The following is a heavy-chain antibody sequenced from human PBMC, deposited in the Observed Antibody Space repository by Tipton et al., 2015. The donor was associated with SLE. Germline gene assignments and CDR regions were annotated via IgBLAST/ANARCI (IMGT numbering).Heavy chain of an antibody. CDR1: GGSISSYY. CDR2: INHSGST. D-gene: IGHD1-1*01. CDR3: ARALWKGGDY. J-gene: IGHJ4*02. V-gene: IGHV4-34*01. Sequence: TLSLTCTVSGGSISSYYWSWIRQPPGKGLEWIGEINHSGSTNHNPSLKSRVTRSVDTSKNQLSLKLSAVTAADTAVYYCARALWKGGDYWGQGTLVTVSS.